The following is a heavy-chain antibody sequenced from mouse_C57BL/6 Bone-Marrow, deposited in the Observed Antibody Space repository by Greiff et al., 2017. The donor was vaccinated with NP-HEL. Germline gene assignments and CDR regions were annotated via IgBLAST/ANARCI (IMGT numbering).Heavy chain of an antibody. CDR3: ARVDIYYGYDNAMDY. D-gene: IGHD2-2*01. Sequence: EVQLQQSGPVLVKPGASVKMSCKASGYTFTDYYMNWVKQSHGKSLEWIGVINPYNGGTSYNQKFKGKATLTVDKSSSTAYMELNSLTSEDSAVYYCARVDIYYGYDNAMDYWGQGTSVTVSS. J-gene: IGHJ4*01. CDR1: GYTFTDYY. V-gene: IGHV1-19*01. CDR2: INPYNGGT.